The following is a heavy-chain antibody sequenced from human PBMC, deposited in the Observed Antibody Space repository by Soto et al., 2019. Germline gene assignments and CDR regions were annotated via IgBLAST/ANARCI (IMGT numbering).Heavy chain of an antibody. CDR3: ASDPSGIAAEGWFVP. V-gene: IGHV4-31*03. J-gene: IGHJ5*02. D-gene: IGHD6-13*01. CDR2: FYYSGST. CDR1: GGSISSGGYY. Sequence: QVQLQESGPGLVKPSQTLSLTCTVSGGSISSGGYYWSWIRQHPGKGLEWLGYFYYSGSTYYNPSLKSRLTISVDTSKNQFSLKLSSVTAAETAVYYCASDPSGIAAEGWFVPWGQGTLVTVSS.